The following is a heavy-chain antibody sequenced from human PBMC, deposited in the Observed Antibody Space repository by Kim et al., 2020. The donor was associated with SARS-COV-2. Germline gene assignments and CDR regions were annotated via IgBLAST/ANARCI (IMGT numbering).Heavy chain of an antibody. J-gene: IGHJ4*02. CDR3: ARVAAGATGEDY. Sequence: YYADSVEGRFTISRDNAKNSLYLQMNSLRAEDTAVYYCARVAAGATGEDYWGQGTLVTVSS. V-gene: IGHV3-21*01. D-gene: IGHD7-27*01.